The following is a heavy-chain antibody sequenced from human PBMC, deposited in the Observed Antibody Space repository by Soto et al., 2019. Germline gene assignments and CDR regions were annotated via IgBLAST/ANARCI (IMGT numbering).Heavy chain of an antibody. CDR1: GYTFTSYG. CDR3: ARDWFGIDY. D-gene: IGHD3-16*01. Sequence: QVQLVQSGAEVKKPGASVKVSCKASGYTFTSYGISWVRQAPGQGLEWMGWINPYNGNTKYAQKLQGRVTMTTDTSTNTAYMELRSLSSDDTAVYYCARDWFGIDYWGQGTLVTVSS. J-gene: IGHJ4*02. V-gene: IGHV1-18*01. CDR2: INPYNGNT.